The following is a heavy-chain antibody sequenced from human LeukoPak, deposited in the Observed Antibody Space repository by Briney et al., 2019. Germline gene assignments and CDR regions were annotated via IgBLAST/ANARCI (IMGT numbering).Heavy chain of an antibody. J-gene: IGHJ5*02. Sequence: PSETLSLTCTVSGGSISSSSYYWGWIRQPPGKGLEWIGSIYYSGSTYYNPSLKSRVTISVDTSKNQFSLKLSSVTAADTAVYYCARHVYCSSMCGWFDPWGQGTLVTVSS. CDR3: ARHVYCSSMCGWFDP. CDR1: GGSISSSSYY. CDR2: IYYSGST. D-gene: IGHD2-2*01. V-gene: IGHV4-39*01.